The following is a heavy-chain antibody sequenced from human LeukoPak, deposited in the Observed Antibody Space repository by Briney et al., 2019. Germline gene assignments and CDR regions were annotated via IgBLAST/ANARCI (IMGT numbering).Heavy chain of an antibody. Sequence: PGGSLRLSCAASGFTFSSYAMYWVRQAPGKGLEWVAVISYDGSNKYYADSVKGRFTISRDNSKNTLYLQMNSLRAEDTAVYYCAREGGYSYGLDYWGQGTLVTVSS. CDR1: GFTFSSYA. J-gene: IGHJ4*02. CDR3: AREGGYSYGLDY. CDR2: ISYDGSNK. V-gene: IGHV3-30-3*01. D-gene: IGHD5-18*01.